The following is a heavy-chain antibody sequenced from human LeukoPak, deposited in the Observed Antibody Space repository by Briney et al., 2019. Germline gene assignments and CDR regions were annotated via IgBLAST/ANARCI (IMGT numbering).Heavy chain of an antibody. CDR1: GFTFSSYV. CDR2: ISSNGGST. D-gene: IGHD3-22*01. V-gene: IGHV3-64*01. Sequence: GGSLRLSCAASGFTFSSYVMYWVRQAPGKGLEYVSSISSNGGSTYYANSVKGRFTISRDNSKNTLYLQMGSLRAEDMAVYYCARGGQSKYDSSGYLNYFDYWSQGTLVTVSS. J-gene: IGHJ4*02. CDR3: ARGGQSKYDSSGYLNYFDY.